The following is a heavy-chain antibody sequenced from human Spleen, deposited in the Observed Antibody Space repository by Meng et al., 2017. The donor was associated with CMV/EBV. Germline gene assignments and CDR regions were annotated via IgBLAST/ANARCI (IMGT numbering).Heavy chain of an antibody. V-gene: IGHV1-3*02. CDR2: SNAGNGNT. D-gene: IGHD1-1*01. Sequence: ASVKVSCKASGYTFTSYAMHWVRQAPGQRLEWMGWSNAGNGNTKYSQEFQGRVAITTDGSTNTVYMELSSLRSEDTAVYYCARDRARTGGGMDVWGQGTTVTVSS. J-gene: IGHJ6*02. CDR3: ARDRARTGGGMDV. CDR1: GYTFTSYA.